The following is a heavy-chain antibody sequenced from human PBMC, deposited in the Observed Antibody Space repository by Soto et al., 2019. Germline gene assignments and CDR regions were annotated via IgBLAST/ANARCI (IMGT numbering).Heavy chain of an antibody. CDR1: GFTFSSYA. D-gene: IGHD3-9*01. CDR3: AKDPALRYFDWLSSYFDY. CDR2: ISGSGGST. Sequence: PGGSLRLSCAASGFTFSSYAMSWVRQAPGKGLEWVSAISGSGGSTYYADSVKGRFTISRDNSKNTLYLQMNSLRAEDTAVYYCAKDPALRYFDWLSSYFDYWGQGTLVTVSS. V-gene: IGHV3-23*01. J-gene: IGHJ4*02.